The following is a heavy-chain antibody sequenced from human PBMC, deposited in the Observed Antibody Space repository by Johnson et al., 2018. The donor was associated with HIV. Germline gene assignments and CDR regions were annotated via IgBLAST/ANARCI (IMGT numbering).Heavy chain of an antibody. CDR1: GFTFSSYG. Sequence: QVQLVESGGGVVQPGRSLRLSCAASGFTFSSYGMHWVRQAPGKGLEWVAVISYDGSTIYSADSVKGRFTLSRDKAKNSLYLQMNSLRAEDTAVYYGARVLKRITMIVGGVSGAFDIWGQGTMVTVSS. V-gene: IGHV3-30*03. D-gene: IGHD3-22*01. CDR3: ARVLKRITMIVGGVSGAFDI. J-gene: IGHJ3*02. CDR2: ISYDGSTI.